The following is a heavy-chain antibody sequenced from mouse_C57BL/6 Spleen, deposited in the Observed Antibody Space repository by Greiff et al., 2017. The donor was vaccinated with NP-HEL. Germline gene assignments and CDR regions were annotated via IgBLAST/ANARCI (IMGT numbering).Heavy chain of an antibody. J-gene: IGHJ2*01. D-gene: IGHD2-1*01. CDR2: INPYNGGT. Sequence: EVKLQESGPVLVKPGASVKMSCKASGYTFTDYYMNWVKQSHGKSLEWIGVINPYNGGTSYNQKFKGKATLTVDKSSSTAYMELNSLTSEDSAVYYCARDGDGNYYFDYWGQGTTLTVSS. V-gene: IGHV1-19*01. CDR1: GYTFTDYY. CDR3: ARDGDGNYYFDY.